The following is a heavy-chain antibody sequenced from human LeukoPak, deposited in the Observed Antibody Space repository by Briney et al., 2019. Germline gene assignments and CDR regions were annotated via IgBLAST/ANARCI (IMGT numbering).Heavy chain of an antibody. J-gene: IGHJ4*02. CDR1: GYTFTSYG. D-gene: IGHD1-26*01. CDR3: TGSGANTEFDY. V-gene: IGHV1-18*01. CDR2: ISAYNGNT. Sequence: EASVKVSCEASGYTFTSYGISWVRQAPGQGLEWMGWISAYNGNTNYAQKLQGRVTMTTDTSTSTAYMELRSLRSDDTAVYYCTGSGANTEFDYWGQGTLVTVSS.